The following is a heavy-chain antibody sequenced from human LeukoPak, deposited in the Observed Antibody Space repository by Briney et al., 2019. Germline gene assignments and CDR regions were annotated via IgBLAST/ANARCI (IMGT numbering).Heavy chain of an antibody. CDR2: INHSGST. D-gene: IGHD6-13*01. CDR3: ARGRGIAAAGTRCDYFDY. CDR1: GGSISSGGYY. V-gene: IGHV4-39*07. J-gene: IGHJ4*02. Sequence: PSETLSLTCTVSGGSISSGGYYWSWIRQPPGKGLEWIGEINHSGSTNYNPSLKSRVTISVDTSKNQFSLKLSSVTAADTAVYYCARGRGIAAAGTRCDYFDYWGQGTLVTVSS.